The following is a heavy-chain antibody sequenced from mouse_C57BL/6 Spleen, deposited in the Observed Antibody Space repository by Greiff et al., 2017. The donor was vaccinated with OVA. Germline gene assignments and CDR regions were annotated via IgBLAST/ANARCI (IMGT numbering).Heavy chain of an antibody. CDR3: ARSSPYYYGSSLDY. Sequence: EVKLQQSGPELVKPGASVKISCKASGYTFTDYYMNWVKQSHGKSLEWIGDINPNNGGTSYNQKFKGKATLTVVKSSSTAYMELRSLTSEDSAVYYCARSSPYYYGSSLDYWGQGTTLTVSS. V-gene: IGHV1-26*01. CDR2: INPNNGGT. J-gene: IGHJ2*01. D-gene: IGHD1-1*01. CDR1: GYTFTDYY.